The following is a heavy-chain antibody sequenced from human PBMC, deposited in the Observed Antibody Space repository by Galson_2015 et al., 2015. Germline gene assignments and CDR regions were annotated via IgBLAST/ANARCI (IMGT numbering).Heavy chain of an antibody. CDR2: IYSGGST. J-gene: IGHJ4*02. V-gene: IGHV3-53*01. D-gene: IGHD3-22*01. CDR3: ARLRGSGYYFAVFFDY. Sequence: SLRLSCAASGFTVSSNYMSWVRQAPGKGLEWVSVIYSGGSTYYADSVKGRFTISRDNSKNTLYLQMNSLRAEDTAVYYCARLRGSGYYFAVFFDYWGQGTLVTVSS. CDR1: GFTVSSNY.